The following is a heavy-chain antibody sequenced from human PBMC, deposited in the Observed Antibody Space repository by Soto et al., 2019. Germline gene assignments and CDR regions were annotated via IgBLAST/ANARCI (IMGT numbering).Heavy chain of an antibody. D-gene: IGHD6-19*01. CDR3: AKGPPRRSGWYYFDY. CDR1: GFTFSNSD. J-gene: IGHJ4*02. CDR2: IDNSGTRT. Sequence: EVQLLESGGGLVQPGGSLRLSCAASGFTFSNSDMCWVRQAPGEGLEWVSGIDNSGTRTYYADSVRGRFTISRDNSKNTLYLQMNSLGVEDTAVYYCAKGPPRRSGWYYFDYWGQGALVTVSS. V-gene: IGHV3-23*05.